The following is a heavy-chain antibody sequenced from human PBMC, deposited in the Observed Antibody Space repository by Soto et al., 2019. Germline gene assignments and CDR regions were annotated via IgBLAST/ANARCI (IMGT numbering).Heavy chain of an antibody. D-gene: IGHD2-15*01. J-gene: IGHJ6*02. V-gene: IGHV4-38-2*01. Sequence: SETLSLTCAVSGYSISSGYYWGWIRQPPGKGLEWIGTIYHSGSTYYNPSLKSRVTISVDTSKNQFSLKVNSVTAADTAVYYCARALYCSGGSCYPLRGMDVWGLGTTVTVSS. CDR1: GYSISSGYY. CDR2: IYHSGST. CDR3: ARALYCSGGSCYPLRGMDV.